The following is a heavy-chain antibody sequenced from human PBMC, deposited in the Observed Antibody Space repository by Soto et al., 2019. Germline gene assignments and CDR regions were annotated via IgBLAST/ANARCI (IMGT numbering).Heavy chain of an antibody. D-gene: IGHD2-15*01. J-gene: IGHJ6*02. CDR1: GGAFSDYA. V-gene: IGHV1-69*13. CDR3: ASWLKGPDIGNYYNYGIDV. Sequence: SVKVSCKASGGAFSDYAFSWVRQAPGQGLEWLGGIMPIFRAPDYAQKFQGRVTITADEFTRTAYMEMNSLRSEDTAVYYCASWLKGPDIGNYYNYGIDVWGQGTKVTVSS. CDR2: IMPIFRAP.